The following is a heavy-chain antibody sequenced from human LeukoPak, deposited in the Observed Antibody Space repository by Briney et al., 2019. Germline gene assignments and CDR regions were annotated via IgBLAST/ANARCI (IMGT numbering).Heavy chain of an antibody. CDR2: INHSGST. CDR3: AKDRGWLQFDS. Sequence: PETLSLTSAVYGGSFSGYYWSSIRQPPGKGLEWIGEINHSGSTNYNPPLKSRVTISVDTSKNQFSLKLSSVTAADTAIYYCAKDRGWLQFDSWGQGSLVTVSS. D-gene: IGHD5-24*01. CDR1: GGSFSGYY. V-gene: IGHV4-34*01. J-gene: IGHJ4*02.